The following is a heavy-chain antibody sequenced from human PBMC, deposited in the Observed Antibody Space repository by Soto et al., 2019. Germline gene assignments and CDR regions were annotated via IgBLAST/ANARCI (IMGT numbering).Heavy chain of an antibody. V-gene: IGHV4-59*02. CDR1: GDSVSSYY. D-gene: IGHD3-10*01. CDR2: IFHSGSS. CDR3: ARGGRERFGELYPYKYKFYMDV. J-gene: IGHJ6*03. Sequence: QVQLQESGPGLVKPSETLSLTCSVSGDSVSSYYWSWIRQPPGKGLEWIGYIFHSGSSNYNPSLKSRVTMSVHTSKNQVSLGLTSVTAADSAVYYCARGGRERFGELYPYKYKFYMDVWGKGITVTVSS.